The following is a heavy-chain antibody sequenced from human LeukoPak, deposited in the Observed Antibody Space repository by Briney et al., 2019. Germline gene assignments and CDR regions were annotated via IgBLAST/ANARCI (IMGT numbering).Heavy chain of an antibody. CDR1: GGTFSSYA. D-gene: IGHD3-22*01. CDR2: IIPIFGTA. J-gene: IGHJ4*02. V-gene: IGHV1-69*01. CDR3: ARESTDYYDTSGYYYGPIY. Sequence: ASVKVSCKASGGTFSSYAISWVRQAPGQGLEWMGGIIPIFGTANYAQEFQGRVTITADESTTTAYMELSSLRSEDTAVYYCARESTDYYDTSGYYYGPIYWGQGTLVTVSS.